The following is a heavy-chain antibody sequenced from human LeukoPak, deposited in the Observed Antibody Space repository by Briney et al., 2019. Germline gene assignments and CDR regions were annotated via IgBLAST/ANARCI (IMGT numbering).Heavy chain of an antibody. Sequence: SETLSLTCTVSGVSISSYYWSWIRQPPGKGLEGIGYIYYSGSTNYNPSLKSRVTISVDTSKNQFSLKLSSVTAADTAVHYCASVGYGSDNWFDPWGQGNLVTVSS. J-gene: IGHJ5*02. V-gene: IGHV4-59*01. CDR2: IYYSGST. CDR1: GVSISSYY. CDR3: ASVGYGSDNWFDP. D-gene: IGHD2-15*01.